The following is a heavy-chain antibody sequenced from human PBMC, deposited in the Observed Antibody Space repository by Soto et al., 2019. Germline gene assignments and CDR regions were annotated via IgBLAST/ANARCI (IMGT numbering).Heavy chain of an antibody. CDR1: GFAISRGHY. CDR2: IYPSVSS. J-gene: IGHJ4*02. CDR3: AREKVGTTFFDN. D-gene: IGHD1-1*01. V-gene: IGHV4-38-2*02. Sequence: LSLTCNVSGFAISRGHYWSWVRQPPGKGLEWIGSIYPSVSSYHNPSLESRLTLSIDTSKNQFTLKLASVTAADTALYYCAREKVGTTFFDNWGQGTQVTVSS.